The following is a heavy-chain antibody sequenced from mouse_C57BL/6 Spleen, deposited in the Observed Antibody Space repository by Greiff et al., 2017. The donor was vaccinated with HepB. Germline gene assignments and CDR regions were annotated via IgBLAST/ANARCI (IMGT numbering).Heavy chain of an antibody. D-gene: IGHD2-12*01. CDR3: AGGDDVGYFDV. Sequence: VQLQQSGAELVKPGASVKLSCTASGFNIKDYYMHWVKQRTEQGLEWIGRIDPEDGETKHAPKFQGKATITADTSSNTAYLQLSSLTSEDTAVYYCAGGDDVGYFDVWGTGTTVTVSS. CDR2: IDPEDGET. J-gene: IGHJ1*03. V-gene: IGHV14-2*01. CDR1: GFNIKDYY.